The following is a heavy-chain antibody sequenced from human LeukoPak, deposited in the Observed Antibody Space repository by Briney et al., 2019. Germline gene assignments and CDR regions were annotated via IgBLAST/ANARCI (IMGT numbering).Heavy chain of an antibody. D-gene: IGHD3-22*01. V-gene: IGHV3-66*01. J-gene: IGHJ4*02. CDR3: ARDGDYYDSIV. CDR1: GFGISSNY. CDR2: IYSGGTT. Sequence: PGGSLRLSCATSGFGISSNYMSWVRQAPGKGLEWVSIIYSGGTTYYADSVKGRFTISRDNSKNTLYLQMNSLRAEDTAVYYCARDGDYYDSIVWGQGTLVTVSS.